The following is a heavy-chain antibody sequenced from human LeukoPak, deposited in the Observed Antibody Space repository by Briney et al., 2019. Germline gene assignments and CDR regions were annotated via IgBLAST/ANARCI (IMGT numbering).Heavy chain of an antibody. CDR3: ARNDRYSSSPNYYFDY. V-gene: IGHV3-23*01. D-gene: IGHD6-13*01. Sequence: GGSLRLSCAASGFTFSSYAMNWVRQAPGKGLEWVLGISGSGGSTNYADSVKGRFTISRVNSKNTLYLQMNSLRAEDTAVYYCARNDRYSSSPNYYFDYWGQGTLVTVSS. CDR2: ISGSGGST. J-gene: IGHJ4*02. CDR1: GFTFSSYA.